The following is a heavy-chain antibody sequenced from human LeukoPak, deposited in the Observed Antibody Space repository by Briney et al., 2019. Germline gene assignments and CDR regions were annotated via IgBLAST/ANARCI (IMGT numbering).Heavy chain of an antibody. J-gene: IGHJ6*02. CDR3: ASKGYRWDYGDYGYGMDV. Sequence: SVKVSCKASGGTFSSYAISWVRQAPGQGLEWMGGIIPIFGTANYAQKFQGRVTITADESTGTAYMELSSLRSEDTAVYYCASKGYRWDYGDYGYGMDVWGQGTTVTVSS. CDR2: IIPIFGTA. V-gene: IGHV1-69*13. CDR1: GGTFSSYA. D-gene: IGHD4-17*01.